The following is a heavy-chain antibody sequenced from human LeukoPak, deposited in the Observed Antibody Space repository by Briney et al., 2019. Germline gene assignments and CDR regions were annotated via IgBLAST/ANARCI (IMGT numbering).Heavy chain of an antibody. CDR2: IKSDGSQK. D-gene: IGHD5-24*01. V-gene: IGHV3-7*01. CDR3: ARKTTHLVEMATILDY. CDR1: GFTFSRYW. J-gene: IGHJ4*02. Sequence: GGSLRLSCAASGFTFSRYWMSWVRQAPGKELEWVANIKSDGSQKYYLDSVKGRFTISRDNAKNSLYLQMNSLRAEDTAVYYCARKTTHLVEMATILDYWGQGTLVTVSS.